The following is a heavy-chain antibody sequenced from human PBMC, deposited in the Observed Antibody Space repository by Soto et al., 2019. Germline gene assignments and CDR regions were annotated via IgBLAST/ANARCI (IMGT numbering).Heavy chain of an antibody. CDR2: IYYSGSP. J-gene: IGHJ6*03. CDR3: ARKDSGYADYMDV. CDR1: AAYIRSGGYH. V-gene: IGHV4-31*03. D-gene: IGHD5-12*01. Sequence: SETQSLTSTISAAYIRSGGYHWTWIRQHPGTGLERIGYIYYSGSPYCHPSIKSRVTKSVDTSENQFSLRLSSVTAADTAVYYCARKDSGYADYMDVWGKGTTVTVSS.